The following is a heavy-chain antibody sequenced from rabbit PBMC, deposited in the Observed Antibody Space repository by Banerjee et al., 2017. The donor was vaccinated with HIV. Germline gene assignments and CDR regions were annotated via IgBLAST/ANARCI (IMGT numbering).Heavy chain of an antibody. CDR1: GFSFNSGYD. V-gene: IGHV1S40*01. CDR3: VREVAAKFGL. Sequence: QSLEESGGGLVKPGASLTLTCKASGFSFNSGYDMCWVRQAPGKGLEWIACIEGGSSGFSYFASWAKGRFTISKTSSTTVTLQMNSLTAADTATYFCVREVAAKFGLWGQGTLVTVS. J-gene: IGHJ3*01. CDR2: IEGGSSGFS. D-gene: IGHD4-1*01.